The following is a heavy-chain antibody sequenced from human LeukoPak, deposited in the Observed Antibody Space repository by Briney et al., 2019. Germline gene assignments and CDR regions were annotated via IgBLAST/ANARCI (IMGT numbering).Heavy chain of an antibody. CDR2: ISWNSGSI. D-gene: IGHD2-2*01. J-gene: IGHJ4*02. Sequence: PGRSLRLSCAASGFTFDDYAMHWVRQAPGKGLEWVSGISWNSGSIGYADSVKGRFTISRDNAKNSLYLQMNSPRAEDTALYYCAKEFGGDIVVVPAAHSYYFDYWGQGTLVTVSS. CDR1: GFTFDDYA. V-gene: IGHV3-9*01. CDR3: AKEFGGDIVVVPAAHSYYFDY.